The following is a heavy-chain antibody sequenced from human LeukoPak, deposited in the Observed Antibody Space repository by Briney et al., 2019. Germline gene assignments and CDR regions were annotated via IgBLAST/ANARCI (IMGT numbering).Heavy chain of an antibody. CDR2: IYYGGST. J-gene: IGHJ4*02. D-gene: IGHD4-23*01. V-gene: IGHV3-66*01. Sequence: GGSLRLSCAASGFIVKSNYMSWVRQVPGKGLEWVSVIYYGGSTYHEDSVKGRFTISRDNSRNTVYLQMNSLRAEDTAVYYCATDSAHYGGNSGLDYWGQGTLVTVSS. CDR3: ATDSAHYGGNSGLDY. CDR1: GFIVKSNY.